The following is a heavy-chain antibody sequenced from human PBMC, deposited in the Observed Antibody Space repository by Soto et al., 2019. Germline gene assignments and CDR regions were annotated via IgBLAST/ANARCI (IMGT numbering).Heavy chain of an antibody. D-gene: IGHD6-13*01. Sequence: PGGSLRLSCAASGFAFSSYGMHWVRQTSGKGLEWVAVIWYDGSNKYYADSVKGRFTISRDNSKNTLYLQMNSLRAEDTAVYYCAKDGAYSRNWGQGTLVTVSS. CDR2: IWYDGSNK. V-gene: IGHV3-33*06. J-gene: IGHJ4*02. CDR1: GFAFSSYG. CDR3: AKDGAYSRN.